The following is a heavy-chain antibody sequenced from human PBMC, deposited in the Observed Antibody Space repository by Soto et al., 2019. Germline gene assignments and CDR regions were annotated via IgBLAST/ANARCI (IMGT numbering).Heavy chain of an antibody. Sequence: DVQLVESGGALVQPGESLRLSCAASGFTFSDYLMTWVRQAPGKGLEWVATIKQDGNEKYYVDSVKGRFTISRDNAKNSLYLQMNGLRAEDTAVYYCAIGHWLGNWGHGTLVNVSS. D-gene: IGHD6-19*01. J-gene: IGHJ4*01. CDR2: IKQDGNEK. V-gene: IGHV3-7*01. CDR1: GFTFSDYL. CDR3: AIGHWLGN.